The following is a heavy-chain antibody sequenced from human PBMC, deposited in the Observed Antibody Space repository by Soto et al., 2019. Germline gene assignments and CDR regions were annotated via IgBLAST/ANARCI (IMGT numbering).Heavy chain of an antibody. CDR3: ARVSLVRGVILLSYYYYGMDV. CDR1: GGTFSSYA. V-gene: IGHV1-69*06. Sequence: QVQLVQSGAEVKKPGSSVKVSCKASGGTFSSYAISWVRQAPGQGLAWMGGIIPIFGTANYAQKFQGRVTITADKSTSTAYMELSSLRSEDTAVYYCARVSLVRGVILLSYYYYGMDVWGQGTTVTVSS. J-gene: IGHJ6*02. D-gene: IGHD3-10*01. CDR2: IIPIFGTA.